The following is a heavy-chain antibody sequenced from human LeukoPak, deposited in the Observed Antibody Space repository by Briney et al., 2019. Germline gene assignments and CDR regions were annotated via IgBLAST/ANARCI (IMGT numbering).Heavy chain of an antibody. D-gene: IGHD2-15*01. Sequence: GGSLRLSCAASGFTFSSYGMSWVRQAPGKGLEWVSSISSSSSYIYYAGSVKGRFTISRDNAKNSLYLQMNSLRAKDTAVYYCARVGILGIDYWGQGTLVTVSS. CDR2: ISSSSSYI. CDR1: GFTFSSYG. V-gene: IGHV3-21*01. J-gene: IGHJ4*02. CDR3: ARVGILGIDY.